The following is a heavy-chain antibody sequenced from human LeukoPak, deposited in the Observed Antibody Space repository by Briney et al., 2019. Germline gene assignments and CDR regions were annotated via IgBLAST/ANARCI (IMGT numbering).Heavy chain of an antibody. CDR2: ISSSSTII. V-gene: IGHV3-48*03. Sequence: GGSLRLSCAASGFTFSSYELYWVRQAPGKGLEWISYISSSSTIIKYADSVRGRFTISRDDARESLYLQMSSLRADDTAIYYCGASRQYVGAFDIWGQGTLVIVSS. D-gene: IGHD3-16*01. CDR1: GFTFSSYE. CDR3: GASRQYVGAFDI. J-gene: IGHJ3*02.